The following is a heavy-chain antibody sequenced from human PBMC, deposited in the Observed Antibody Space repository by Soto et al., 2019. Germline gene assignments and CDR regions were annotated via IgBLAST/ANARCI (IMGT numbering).Heavy chain of an antibody. CDR2: IYGGGTT. CDR3: VQTTGWPGFDF. D-gene: IGHD6-19*01. V-gene: IGHV3-53*01. Sequence: EVQLVESGGGLIQPGGSLRLSCAASGFAVSSKYMTWVRQAPGKGLEWVSVIYGGGTTYYADSVKGRFTITRDTSKNTLYLQMNSLRAEDRAVYYCVQTTGWPGFDFWGPGTLVTVSS. CDR1: GFAVSSKY. J-gene: IGHJ4*02.